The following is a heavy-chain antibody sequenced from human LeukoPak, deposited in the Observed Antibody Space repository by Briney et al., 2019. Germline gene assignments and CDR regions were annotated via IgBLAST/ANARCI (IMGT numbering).Heavy chain of an antibody. CDR3: ARGELYSSGFFETEVLLDY. V-gene: IGHV4-59*01. Sequence: SETLSLTCTVSGGSISSYYWSWIRQPPGKGLEWIGDIYDSGRTNYNPPLKSRVTISIDTPKNQFSLKLSSVTAADTAVYYCARGELYSSGFFETEVLLDYWGQGTLVTVSS. J-gene: IGHJ4*02. CDR1: GGSISSYY. D-gene: IGHD6-19*01. CDR2: IYDSGRT.